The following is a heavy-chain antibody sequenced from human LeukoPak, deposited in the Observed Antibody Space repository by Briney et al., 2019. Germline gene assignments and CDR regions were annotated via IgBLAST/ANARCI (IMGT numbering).Heavy chain of an antibody. CDR3: ARGEGYSYVYVDY. CDR2: IIPIFGTA. CDR1: GGTFSSYA. J-gene: IGHJ4*02. Sequence: SVKVSCKASGGTFSSYAISWVRQAPGQGLEWMGRIIPIFGTANYAQKFQGRVTITTDESTSTAYMELSSLRSEDTAMYYCARGEGYSYVYVDYWGQGTLVTVSS. V-gene: IGHV1-69*05. D-gene: IGHD5-18*01.